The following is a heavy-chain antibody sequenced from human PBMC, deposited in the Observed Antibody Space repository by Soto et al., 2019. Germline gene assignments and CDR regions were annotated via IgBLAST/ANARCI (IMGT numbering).Heavy chain of an antibody. CDR2: ITHSGST. D-gene: IGHD6-19*01. V-gene: IGHV4-34*01. Sequence: SETLSLTCAVYGGYFSGYSWTWIRQPPGKGLEWIGKITHSGSTSYNPSLKSRVTISTDTSKNQFSLRLSSVTAADTAVYFCARGIAVAGTYFDYWGLGSLVTVSS. CDR3: ARGIAVAGTYFDY. CDR1: GGYFSGYS. J-gene: IGHJ4*02.